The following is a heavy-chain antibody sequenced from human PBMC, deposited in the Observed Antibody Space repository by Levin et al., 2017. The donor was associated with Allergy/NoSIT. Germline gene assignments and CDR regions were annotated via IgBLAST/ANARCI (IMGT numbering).Heavy chain of an antibody. CDR2: IRTKSTRYAT. CDR1: GFSFSDSD. Sequence: PGGSLRLSCVASGFSFSDSDMHWVRQASGQGLEWVGRIRTKSTRYATTYVASVKGRFVISRDDSENAAYLQMNSLKSEDTAIYYCGRSLGKDCTGGSCPDRWGQGALVTVSS. CDR3: GRSLGKDCTGGSCPDR. V-gene: IGHV3-73*01. D-gene: IGHD2-8*02. J-gene: IGHJ4*02.